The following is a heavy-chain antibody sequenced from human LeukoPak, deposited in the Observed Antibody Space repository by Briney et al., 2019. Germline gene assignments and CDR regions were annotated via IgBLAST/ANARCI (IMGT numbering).Heavy chain of an antibody. D-gene: IGHD4-23*01. V-gene: IGHV3-7*01. CDR1: GFTFSSYW. CDR2: IKQDGSEK. Sequence: GGSLRLSCAASGFTFSSYWMSWVRQAPGKGLEWVANIKQDGSEKYYVDSVRGRFTISRDNAKNSLYLQMNSLRAEDTAVYYCARDPDYGGNYYFDYWGQGTLVTVSS. J-gene: IGHJ4*02. CDR3: ARDPDYGGNYYFDY.